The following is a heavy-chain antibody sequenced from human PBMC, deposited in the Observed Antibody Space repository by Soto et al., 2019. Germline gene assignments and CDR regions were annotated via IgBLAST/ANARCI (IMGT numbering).Heavy chain of an antibody. Sequence: GGSLRLSCAASGFTFSSYWMHWVRQVPGKGLLWVSRINGDGSTTNYADSVKGRFTISRDNAKNTLYLQMNSLRADDTAVYYCARLDAMTTLYYGMDVWGQGTTVTVSS. CDR2: INGDGSTT. D-gene: IGHD4-17*01. CDR1: GFTFSSYW. J-gene: IGHJ6*02. CDR3: ARLDAMTTLYYGMDV. V-gene: IGHV3-74*01.